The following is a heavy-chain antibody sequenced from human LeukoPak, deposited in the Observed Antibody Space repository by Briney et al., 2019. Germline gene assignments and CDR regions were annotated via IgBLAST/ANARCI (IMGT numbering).Heavy chain of an antibody. CDR1: GFTFSTYW. V-gene: IGHV3-74*01. J-gene: IGHJ4*02. CDR3: TRGYGDYARLPFDC. Sequence: RGSLRLSCAASGFTFSTYWMHWVRQAPGKGLVWISRIESDGSTTSYADSVKGRFTISRDNAKNMLYLQMNSLRAEDTAVYYCTRGYGDYARLPFDCWGQGTLVTVSS. D-gene: IGHD4-17*01. CDR2: IESDGSTT.